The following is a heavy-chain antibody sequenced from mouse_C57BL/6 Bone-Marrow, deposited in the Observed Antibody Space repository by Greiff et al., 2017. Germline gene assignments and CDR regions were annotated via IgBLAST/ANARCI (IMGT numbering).Heavy chain of an antibody. J-gene: IGHJ4*01. V-gene: IGHV5-4*01. CDR3: ARERYDYYAMDY. D-gene: IGHD2-10*02. Sequence: EVKLVESGGGLVKPGGSLKLSCAASGFTFSSYAMSWVRQTPEKRLEWVATISDGGSYTYYPDNVKGRFTISRDNAKNNLYLQMSHLKSEDTAMYYCARERYDYYAMDYRGQGTSVTVSS. CDR2: ISDGGSYT. CDR1: GFTFSSYA.